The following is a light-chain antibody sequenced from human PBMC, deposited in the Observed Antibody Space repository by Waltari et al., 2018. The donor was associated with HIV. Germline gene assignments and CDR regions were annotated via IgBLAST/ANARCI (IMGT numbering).Light chain of an antibody. J-gene: IGKJ1*01. Sequence: EYVLTQSPGTLSLSPGERATLSCRASQSVSSNFLAWYQQKVGQAPRLLIYGASTRATGIPDRFNGSGSGTDFILTISSLEPEDFAVYYCHQYGRSPTAFGQGTKVEIK. CDR2: GAS. CDR3: HQYGRSPTA. V-gene: IGKV3-20*01. CDR1: QSVSSNF.